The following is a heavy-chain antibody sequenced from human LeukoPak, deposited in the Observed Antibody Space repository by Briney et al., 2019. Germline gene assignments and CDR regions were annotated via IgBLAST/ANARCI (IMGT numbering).Heavy chain of an antibody. D-gene: IGHD4-17*01. V-gene: IGHV1-2*04. CDR1: GYTFTGYY. CDR2: INPNSGGT. Sequence: GASVKVSCKASGYTFTGYYMHWVRQAPGQGLEWMGWINPNSGGTNYAQKFLGWVTMTRDTSISTAYMELSRLRSDDTAVYYCARGLKATVTTTFDYWGQGTLVTVSS. CDR3: ARGLKATVTTTFDY. J-gene: IGHJ4*02.